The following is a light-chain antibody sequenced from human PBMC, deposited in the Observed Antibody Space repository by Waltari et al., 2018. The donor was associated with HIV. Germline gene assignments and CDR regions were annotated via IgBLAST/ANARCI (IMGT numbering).Light chain of an antibody. V-gene: IGLV3-10*01. CDR1: ALPKKY. J-gene: IGLJ1*01. Sequence: SYELTQPPSVSVSPGKTARINCYGDALPKKYAYWYQQKSGQAPVLVIYEDSKRPSGIPERFSGSSSGTMATLTISGAQVEDEADYYCYSTDSSGNHWVFGTGTKVTVL. CDR2: EDS. CDR3: YSTDSSGNHWV.